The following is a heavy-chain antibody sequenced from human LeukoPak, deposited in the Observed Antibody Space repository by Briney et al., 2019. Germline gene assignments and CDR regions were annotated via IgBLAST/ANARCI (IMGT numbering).Heavy chain of an antibody. V-gene: IGHV4-4*09. CDR2: IYTSGNT. CDR3: ARQARSNWFDP. J-gene: IGHJ5*02. D-gene: IGHD6-6*01. Sequence: PETLSLTCIVSGGSISSYYWSWLRQPPGKGLEWIGYIYTSGNTDYNPSLKSRVTISVDTSKNQFSLKLSSVAAADTAVYYCARQARSNWFDPWGQGTLVTVSS. CDR1: GGSISSYY.